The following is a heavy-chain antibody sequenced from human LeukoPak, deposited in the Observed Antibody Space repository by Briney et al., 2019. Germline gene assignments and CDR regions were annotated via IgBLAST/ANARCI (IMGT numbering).Heavy chain of an antibody. CDR3: ARGHPPALGIAVAGNYYMDV. Sequence: SETLSLTCTVSGDSISDTFYYWSWIRQPPGKGLEWIGEINHSGSTNYNPSLKSRVTISVDTSKNQFSLKLSSVTAADTAVYYCARGHPPALGIAVAGNYYMDVWGKGTTVTVSS. J-gene: IGHJ6*03. V-gene: IGHV4-34*01. D-gene: IGHD6-19*01. CDR1: GDSISDTFYY. CDR2: INHSGST.